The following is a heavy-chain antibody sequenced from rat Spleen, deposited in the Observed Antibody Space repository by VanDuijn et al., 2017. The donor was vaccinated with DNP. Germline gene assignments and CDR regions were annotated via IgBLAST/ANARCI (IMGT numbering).Heavy chain of an antibody. CDR2: ISYDGSST. CDR1: GFTFSNYD. Sequence: EVQLVESGGGLVQPGRSMKLSCAASGFTFSNYDMAWVRQAPKKGLEWVATISYDGSSTYYRDSVKGRFTISRDNAKSTLYLQMDSLRSEDTATYYCTTEAADYWGQGTLVTVSS. J-gene: IGHJ3*01. V-gene: IGHV5-7*01. CDR3: TTEAADY.